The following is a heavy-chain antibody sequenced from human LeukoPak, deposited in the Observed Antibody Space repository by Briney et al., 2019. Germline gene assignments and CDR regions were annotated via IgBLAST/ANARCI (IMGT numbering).Heavy chain of an antibody. J-gene: IGHJ4*02. D-gene: IGHD2-21*01. CDR2: INPNTDGT. Sequence: ASVKVSCKASGYTSTVYYIHWVRQAPGQGLEWMGWINPNTDGTNYAQKFQGRVTMTRDASVSTAYMELTRLRSDDTAVYYCARHGGAADYWGQGTLVTVSS. CDR1: GYTSTVYY. V-gene: IGHV1-2*02. CDR3: ARHGGAADY.